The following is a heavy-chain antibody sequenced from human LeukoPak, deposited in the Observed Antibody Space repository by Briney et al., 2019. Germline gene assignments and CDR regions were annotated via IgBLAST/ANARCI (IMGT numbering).Heavy chain of an antibody. J-gene: IGHJ4*02. V-gene: IGHV3-74*01. Sequence: PGGSLRLSCAASGFTFSSHCMHWVRQAPGKGLVWVSRINNDGSTKNYADSVKGRFTISRDNAKNTVYLQMNSLGAEDTAVYFCARVLYSNTWAIDYWGQGTLVTVSS. CDR2: INNDGSTK. CDR3: ARVLYSNTWAIDY. CDR1: GFTFSSHC. D-gene: IGHD6-13*01.